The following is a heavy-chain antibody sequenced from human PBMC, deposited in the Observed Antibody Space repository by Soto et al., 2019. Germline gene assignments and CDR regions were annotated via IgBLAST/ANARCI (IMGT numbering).Heavy chain of an antibody. Sequence: SETLSLTCTVSCGSISSYYWSWIRQPPGKGLEWIGYIYYSGSTNYNPSLKSRVTISVDTSKNQFSLKLSSVTAADTAVYYCARADGGVYYYGMDVWGQGTTVTVSS. CDR2: IYYSGST. J-gene: IGHJ6*02. D-gene: IGHD4-17*01. CDR1: CGSISSYY. V-gene: IGHV4-59*01. CDR3: ARADGGVYYYGMDV.